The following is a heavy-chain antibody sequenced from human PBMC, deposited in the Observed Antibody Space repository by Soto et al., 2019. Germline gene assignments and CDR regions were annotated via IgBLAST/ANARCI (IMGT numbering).Heavy chain of an antibody. J-gene: IGHJ4*02. D-gene: IGHD6-19*01. CDR3: AHIVVAGLGYYFDY. CDR2: IYWDDDK. Sequence: QITLKESGPTLVKPTQTLTLTCTFSGFSLSSTRMAVGWIRQPPGKALEWLALIYWDDDKSYSPFLKSRLTITKDTSKSRVVLTMSNMDPVDTARYYCAHIVVAGLGYYFDYWGQGTLVTVSS. V-gene: IGHV2-5*02. CDR1: GFSLSSTRMA.